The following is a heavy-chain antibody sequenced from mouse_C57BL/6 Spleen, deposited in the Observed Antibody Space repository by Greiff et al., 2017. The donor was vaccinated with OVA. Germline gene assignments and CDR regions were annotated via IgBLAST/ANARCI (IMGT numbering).Heavy chain of an antibody. CDR2: IRNKANNHAT. CDR1: GFTFSDAW. CDR3: TRKGLRRGFDY. J-gene: IGHJ2*01. V-gene: IGHV6-6*01. D-gene: IGHD2-2*01. Sequence: EVKVEESGGGLVQPGGSMKLSCAASGFTFSDAWMDWVRQSPEKGLEWVAEIRNKANNHATYYAESVKGRFTISRDDSKSSVYLQMNSLRAEDTGIYYCTRKGLRRGFDYWGQGTTLTVSS.